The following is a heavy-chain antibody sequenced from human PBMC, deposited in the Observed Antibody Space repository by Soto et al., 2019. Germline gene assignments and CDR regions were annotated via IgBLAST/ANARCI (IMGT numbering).Heavy chain of an antibody. CDR2: INTYNGNT. CDR1: GYTFTRYG. Sequence: QVQLVQSGAEVKNPGASVKVSCKASGYTFTRYGIGWARQAPGQGLEWMGWINTYNGNTNYAQNVQGRFTLTRDTSTSTPYMELRSLRSNDTAIYYCAMVDVYVTPSPQDVWGQGTTVIVSS. D-gene: IGHD3-16*01. V-gene: IGHV1-18*01. CDR3: AMVDVYVTPSPQDV. J-gene: IGHJ6*02.